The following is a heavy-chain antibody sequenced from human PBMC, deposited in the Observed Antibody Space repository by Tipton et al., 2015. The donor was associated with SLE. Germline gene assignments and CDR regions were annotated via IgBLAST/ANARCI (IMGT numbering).Heavy chain of an antibody. CDR1: GGSISSGSYY. CDR2: IYTSGST. J-gene: IGHJ4*02. D-gene: IGHD6-13*01. Sequence: LRLSCTVSGGSISSGSYYWSWIRQPAGKGLEWIGYIYTSGSTNYNPSLKSRVTISVDTSKNQFSLKLSSVTAADTAVYYCARDSGQQLVLDYWGQGTLVTVSS. CDR3: ARDSGQQLVLDY. V-gene: IGHV4-61*09.